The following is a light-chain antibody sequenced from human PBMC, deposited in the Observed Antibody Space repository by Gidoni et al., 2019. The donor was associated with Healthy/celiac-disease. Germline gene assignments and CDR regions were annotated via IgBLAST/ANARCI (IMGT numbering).Light chain of an antibody. CDR2: DAS. Sequence: EIVLTQSPATLSLSPGERATLSCRASQSVGSYLAWYQQKPGQAPRLLIYDASNRATGIPARFSGSGSGTDFTLSISSLEPEDFAVYYCQQRSNRPPVTFXGXTKVEIK. J-gene: IGKJ4*01. V-gene: IGKV3-11*01. CDR3: QQRSNRPPVT. CDR1: QSVGSY.